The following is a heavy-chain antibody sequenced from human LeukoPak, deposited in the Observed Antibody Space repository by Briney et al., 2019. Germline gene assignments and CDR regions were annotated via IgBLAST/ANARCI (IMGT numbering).Heavy chain of an antibody. Sequence: GGSLRLSCAASGFTFSAYNMNWVGRPPGKGLEWVSSITASSSYVFYADSVRGRFTISRDNAENPLYLQMNSLRDEDTAVYYCARDPYSGEYGPHYYYYMDVWGKGTTVTVSS. V-gene: IGHV3-21*01. CDR3: ARDPYSGEYGPHYYYYMDV. CDR1: GFTFSAYN. D-gene: IGHD5-12*01. CDR2: ITASSSYV. J-gene: IGHJ6*03.